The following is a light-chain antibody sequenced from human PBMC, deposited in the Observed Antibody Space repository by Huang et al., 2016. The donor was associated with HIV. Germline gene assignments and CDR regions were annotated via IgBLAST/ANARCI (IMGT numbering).Light chain of an antibody. J-gene: IGKJ5*01. CDR1: HSVASY. Sequence: EIVLTQSPAPLSLSPAESATLSFRASHSVASYLAWYQQSPGQAPRLLIYYASNRATGIPARFSGGGSGTDFTLTISSLEPEDFAVYYCQQRSNWITFGQGTRLEIK. V-gene: IGKV3-11*01. CDR3: QQRSNWIT. CDR2: YAS.